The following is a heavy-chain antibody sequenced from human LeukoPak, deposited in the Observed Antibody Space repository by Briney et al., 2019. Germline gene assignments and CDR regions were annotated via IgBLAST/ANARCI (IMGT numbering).Heavy chain of an antibody. CDR3: ALEYDSSSAFDY. D-gene: IGHD6-6*01. J-gene: IGHJ4*02. CDR2: ISGSAHKI. V-gene: IGHV3-23*01. Sequence: GGSLRLSCVASGITFSNYAVSWVRRAPEKGLDWVSVISGSAHKIRYADSVKGRFTISRDNSENIVYLHMNNLRVEDTAVYYCALEYDSSSAFDYWGQGTLVTVSS. CDR1: GITFSNYA.